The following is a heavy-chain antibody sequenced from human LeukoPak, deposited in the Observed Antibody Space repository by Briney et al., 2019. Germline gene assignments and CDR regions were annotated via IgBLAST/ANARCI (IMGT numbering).Heavy chain of an antibody. CDR1: GFTFDDYG. V-gene: IGHV3-53*01. Sequence: PGGSLRLSCAASGFTFDDYGMSWVRQAPGKGLEWVSVIYSGGSTYYADSVKGRFTISRDNSKNTLYLQMNNLRAEDTAVYYCARSSSWYGVDYWGQGTLVTVSS. CDR3: ARSSSWYGVDY. CDR2: IYSGGST. J-gene: IGHJ4*02. D-gene: IGHD6-13*01.